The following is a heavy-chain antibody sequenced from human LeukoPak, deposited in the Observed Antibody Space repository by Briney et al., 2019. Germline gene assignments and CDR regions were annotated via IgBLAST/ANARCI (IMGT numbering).Heavy chain of an antibody. CDR3: ARGQGVVPAAIFG. CDR1: GGSISSYY. D-gene: IGHD2-2*02. Sequence: PSETLSLTCTVSGGSISSYYWSWIRQPPGKGLEWIGYIYYSGSTNYNPSLKSRVTTSVDTPKNQFSLKLSSVTAADTAVYYCARGQGVVPAAIFGWGQGPLVTVS. CDR2: IYYSGST. J-gene: IGHJ4*02. V-gene: IGHV4-59*01.